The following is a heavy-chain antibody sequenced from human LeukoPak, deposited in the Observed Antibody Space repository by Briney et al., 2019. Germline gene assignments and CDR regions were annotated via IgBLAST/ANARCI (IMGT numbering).Heavy chain of an antibody. V-gene: IGHV3-64*01. CDR3: ARDNHGGRSSSSEYVFDI. Sequence: GGSLRLSCAASGFTFSSYAMHWVRQAPGKGLEYVSAISSNGGSTYYANSVKGRFTISRDNSKNTLYLQMGSLRAEDMAVYYCARDNHGGRSSSSEYVFDIGGKGKMVTVFS. CDR2: ISSNGGST. J-gene: IGHJ3*02. CDR1: GFTFSSYA. D-gene: IGHD6-6*01.